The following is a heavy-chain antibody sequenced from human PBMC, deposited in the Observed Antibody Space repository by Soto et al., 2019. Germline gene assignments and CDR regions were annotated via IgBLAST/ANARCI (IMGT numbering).Heavy chain of an antibody. Sequence: SVKVSCKASGGTFSKYAIDWVRQAPGQGLEWMGGIIPLFGTAKYAQKFQGRVTITADEATSTAYMELSSLRSEDTAVYYCARQFDYDTSGYYYAYWGQGTLVTVSP. CDR1: GGTFSKYA. J-gene: IGHJ4*02. CDR3: ARQFDYDTSGYYYAY. V-gene: IGHV1-69*13. CDR2: IIPLFGTA. D-gene: IGHD3-22*01.